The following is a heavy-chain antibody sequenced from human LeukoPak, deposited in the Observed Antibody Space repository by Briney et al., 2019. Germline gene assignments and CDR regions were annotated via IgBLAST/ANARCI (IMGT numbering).Heavy chain of an antibody. D-gene: IGHD3-10*02. CDR3: AELGITMIGGV. CDR2: INWDGSSA. Sequence: GGSLRLSCAASGFRFDDNTMHWVRQAPGKGLEWVSLINWDGSSAFYADSVQGRFTISRDNAKNSLYLQMNSLRAEDTAVYYCAELGITMIGGVWGKGTTVTISS. V-gene: IGHV3-43*01. CDR1: GFRFDDNT. J-gene: IGHJ6*04.